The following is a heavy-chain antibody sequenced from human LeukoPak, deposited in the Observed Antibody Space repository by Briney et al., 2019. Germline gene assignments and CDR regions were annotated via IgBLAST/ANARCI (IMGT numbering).Heavy chain of an antibody. J-gene: IGHJ5*02. D-gene: IGHD4-17*01. Sequence: SETLSLTCTVSGGSISSYYWSWIRQPPGKGLEWIGYIYYSGSTNYNPSLKSRVTMSVDTSKNQFSLKLSSVTAADTAVYYCARTMTTVTTGWFDPWGQGTLVTVSS. CDR1: GGSISSYY. CDR3: ARTMTTVTTGWFDP. CDR2: IYYSGST. V-gene: IGHV4-59*12.